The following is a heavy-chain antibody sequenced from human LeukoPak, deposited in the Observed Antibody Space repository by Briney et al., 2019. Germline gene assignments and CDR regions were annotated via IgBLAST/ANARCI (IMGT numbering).Heavy chain of an antibody. D-gene: IGHD3-22*01. J-gene: IGHJ6*02. CDR2: IWYDGSNK. CDR3: VGVINSYYYYGMDV. Sequence: GRSLRLSCAAAGFTFSSYGMHWVRQAPGKGLEWVAVIWYDGSNKYYADSVKGRFTISRDNSKNTLYLQMNSLRAEDTAVYYCVGVINSYYYYGMDVWGQGTTVTVSS. CDR1: GFTFSSYG. V-gene: IGHV3-33*01.